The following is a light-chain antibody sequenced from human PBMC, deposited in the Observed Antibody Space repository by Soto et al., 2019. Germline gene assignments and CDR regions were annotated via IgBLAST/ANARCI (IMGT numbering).Light chain of an antibody. CDR3: QQRSNWPRA. V-gene: IGKV3-11*01. Sequence: EIVLTQSPATLSLSPGERATLSCRASQSVSRYLAWYQQKAGQSPRLLIYDASSRATGIPARFSGSGSGTDFTLTISSLEPEDFAVYYCQQRSNWPRAFGPGTKVDI. CDR2: DAS. CDR1: QSVSRY. J-gene: IGKJ1*01.